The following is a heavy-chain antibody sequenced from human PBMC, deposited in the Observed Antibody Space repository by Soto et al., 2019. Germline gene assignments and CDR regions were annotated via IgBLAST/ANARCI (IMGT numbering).Heavy chain of an antibody. CDR3: AKVLSKNYYYPFHF. J-gene: IGHJ1*01. Sequence: EVHLLESGGGLVQRGGSLRLSCTASGFTFSDYAMAWVRQAPGKGLEWVSTISGGSSVTYYGDSVKGRFTISIDNAKKTLFLQLNRLSAEDTATYYCAKVLSKNYYYPFHFWGQGTQVTVSS. D-gene: IGHD3-10*01. V-gene: IGHV3-23*01. CDR2: ISGGSSVT. CDR1: GFTFSDYA.